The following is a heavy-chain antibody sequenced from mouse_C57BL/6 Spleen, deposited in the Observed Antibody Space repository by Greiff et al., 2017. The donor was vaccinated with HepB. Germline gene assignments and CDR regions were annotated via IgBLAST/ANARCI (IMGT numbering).Heavy chain of an antibody. CDR1: GFTFSSYA. Sequence: DVMLVESGEGLVKPGGSLKLSCAASGFTFSSYAMSWVRQTPEKRLEWVAYISSGGDYIYYADTVKGRFTISRDNARNTLYLQMSSLKSEDTAMYYCTRRGPYYGNYDYAMDYWGQGTSVTVSS. V-gene: IGHV5-9-1*02. D-gene: IGHD2-10*01. J-gene: IGHJ4*01. CDR2: ISSGGDYI. CDR3: TRRGPYYGNYDYAMDY.